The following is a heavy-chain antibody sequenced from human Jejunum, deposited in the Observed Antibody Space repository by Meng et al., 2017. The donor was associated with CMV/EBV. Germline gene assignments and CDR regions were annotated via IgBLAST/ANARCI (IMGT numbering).Heavy chain of an antibody. CDR1: KFAFSIYR. CDR2: IRSSNRYI. J-gene: IGHJ1*01. CDR3: ARNPSGSYGDLQH. D-gene: IGHD1-26*01. V-gene: IGHV3-21*01. Sequence: SKFAFSIYRMNWVRQAPGTGLEWVSRIRSSNRYIYYADSMKGRFTISRDNAENTLFLQMNSLRAEDTAVYYCARNPSGSYGDLQHWGQGTLVTVSS.